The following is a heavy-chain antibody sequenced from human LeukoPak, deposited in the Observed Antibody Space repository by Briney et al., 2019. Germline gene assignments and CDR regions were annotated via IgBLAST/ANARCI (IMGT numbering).Heavy chain of an antibody. CDR1: GYTLTELS. J-gene: IGHJ4*02. D-gene: IGHD2-2*02. V-gene: IGHV1-24*01. CDR3: ARWRRAYCSSTSCYKRGGFDY. Sequence: ASVRVSCKVSGYTLTELSMHWVRQAPGKGLEWMGGFDPEDGETIYAQKFQGRVTMTEDTSTDTAYMELSRLRSDDTAVYYCARWRRAYCSSTSCYKRGGFDYWGQGTLVTVSS. CDR2: FDPEDGET.